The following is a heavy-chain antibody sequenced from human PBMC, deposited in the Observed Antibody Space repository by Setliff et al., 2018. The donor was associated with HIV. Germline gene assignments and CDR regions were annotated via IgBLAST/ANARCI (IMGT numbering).Heavy chain of an antibody. CDR2: IFHTQNP. CDR1: DGSISSSNW. Sequence: SETLSLTCAVSDGSISSSNWWSWVRQPPGKGLEWIGEIFHTQNPNYSPSLKSRVTISVNKSKNQFSLRLTSVTAADTAVYYCAGGANFWSGYDSWGQGTLVTVSS. D-gene: IGHD3-3*01. CDR3: AGGANFWSGYDS. J-gene: IGHJ4*02. V-gene: IGHV4-4*02.